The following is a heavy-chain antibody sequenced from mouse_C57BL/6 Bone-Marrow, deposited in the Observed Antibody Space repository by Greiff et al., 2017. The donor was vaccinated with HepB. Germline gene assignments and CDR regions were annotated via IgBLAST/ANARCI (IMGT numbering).Heavy chain of an antibody. D-gene: IGHD1-1*01. Sequence: EVQRVESGEGLVKPGGSLKLSCAASGFTFSSYAMSWVRQTPEKRLEWVAYISSGGDYIYYADTVKGRFTISRDNARNTLYLQMSSLKSEDTAMYYCTRWGYYYGSSYDWYFDVWGTGTTVTVSS. CDR2: ISSGGDYI. J-gene: IGHJ1*03. V-gene: IGHV5-9-1*02. CDR1: GFTFSSYA. CDR3: TRWGYYYGSSYDWYFDV.